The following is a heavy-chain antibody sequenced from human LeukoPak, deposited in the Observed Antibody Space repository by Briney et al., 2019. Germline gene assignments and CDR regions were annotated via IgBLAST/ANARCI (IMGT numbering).Heavy chain of an antibody. Sequence: SETLSLTCTVSGGSINNYYRSWIRQPAGKGLEWIGRIYPSGTTNYNPSLKSRVTMSVDTSKNQFSLRLSSVTAADTAVYYCARANYGSGHNYFDYWGQGTLVTVSS. D-gene: IGHD3-10*01. J-gene: IGHJ4*02. V-gene: IGHV4-4*07. CDR3: ARANYGSGHNYFDY. CDR1: GGSINNYY. CDR2: IYPSGTT.